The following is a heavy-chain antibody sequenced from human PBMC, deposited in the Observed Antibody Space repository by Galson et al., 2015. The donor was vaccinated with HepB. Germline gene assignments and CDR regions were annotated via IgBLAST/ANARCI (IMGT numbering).Heavy chain of an antibody. CDR1: GYTFTGYY. Sequence: SVKVSCKASGYTFTGYYMHWVRQAPGQGLEWMGWINPNSGGTNYAQKFQGWVTMTRDTSISTAYMELSRLRSDDTAVYYCAREGTAIAVAGTGYYYGMDVWGQGTTVTVSS. V-gene: IGHV1-2*04. J-gene: IGHJ6*02. D-gene: IGHD6-19*01. CDR3: AREGTAIAVAGTGYYYGMDV. CDR2: INPNSGGT.